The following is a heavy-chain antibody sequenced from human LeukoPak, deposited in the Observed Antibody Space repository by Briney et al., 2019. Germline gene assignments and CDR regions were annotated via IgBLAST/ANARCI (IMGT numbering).Heavy chain of an antibody. J-gene: IGHJ5*02. CDR3: AKDSSSWYRNWFDP. CDR1: GFTVSSNY. D-gene: IGHD6-13*01. CDR2: ISSSSSTI. Sequence: GGSLRLSCAASGFTVSSNYMSWVRQAPGKGLEWVSYISSSSSTICYADSVKGRFTISRDNAKNSLYLQMNSLRAEDTAVYYCAKDSSSWYRNWFDPWGQGTLVTVSS. V-gene: IGHV3-48*01.